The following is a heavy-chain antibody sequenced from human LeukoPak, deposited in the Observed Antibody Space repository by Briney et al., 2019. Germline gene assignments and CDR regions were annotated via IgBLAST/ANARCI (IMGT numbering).Heavy chain of an antibody. CDR2: INPNSGDT. CDR3: ARDWGSIKVISDY. V-gene: IGHV1-2*02. CDR1: GYTFTGYY. Sequence: ASVKVSCKASGYTFTGYYMHWVRQAPGQGLEWMGWINPNSGDTNYAQKFQGRVTMTPDTAISTAYMELSRLRSDDTAVYYCARDWGSIKVISDYWGQGTLVTVSS. D-gene: IGHD3-16*01. J-gene: IGHJ4*02.